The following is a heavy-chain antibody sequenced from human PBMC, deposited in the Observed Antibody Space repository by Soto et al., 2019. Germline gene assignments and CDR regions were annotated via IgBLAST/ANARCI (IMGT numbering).Heavy chain of an antibody. D-gene: IGHD6-13*01. Sequence: PGGSLRLSCAASGFTFSSYSMNWVRQAPGKGLEWVSYISSSSSTTYYADSVKGRFTISRDNAKNSLYLQMNSLRDEDTAVYYCARGRYSSSWYGPYYYYGMDVWGQGTTVTVSS. J-gene: IGHJ6*02. CDR1: GFTFSSYS. CDR3: ARGRYSSSWYGPYYYYGMDV. CDR2: ISSSSSTT. V-gene: IGHV3-48*02.